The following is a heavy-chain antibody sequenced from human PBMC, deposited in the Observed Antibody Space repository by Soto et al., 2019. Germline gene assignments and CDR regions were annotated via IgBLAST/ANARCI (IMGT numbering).Heavy chain of an antibody. Sequence: TLSLTCTVSGGSISSGGYYWSWIRQHPGKGLEWIGYIYYSGSTYYNPSLKSRVTISVDTSKNQFSLKLSSVTAADTAVYYCARDTEYSSSWPSYYYGMDVWGQGTTVTVSS. CDR1: GGSISSGGYY. D-gene: IGHD6-13*01. CDR3: ARDTEYSSSWPSYYYGMDV. CDR2: IYYSGST. V-gene: IGHV4-31*03. J-gene: IGHJ6*02.